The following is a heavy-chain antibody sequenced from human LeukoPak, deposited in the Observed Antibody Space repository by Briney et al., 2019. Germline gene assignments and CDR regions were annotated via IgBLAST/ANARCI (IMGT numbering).Heavy chain of an antibody. J-gene: IGHJ6*03. D-gene: IGHD3-9*01. CDR3: AKNVREADWYYYYMDV. Sequence: GGSLRLSCAASGFTFRSYAMSWVRQAPGKGLEWVSGISDSGSSTYYADSVKGRFTISRDNSKNTLFLQINSLRAEDTAVHYCAKNVREADWYYYYMDVWGKGTTVTVSS. V-gene: IGHV3-23*01. CDR2: ISDSGSST. CDR1: GFTFRSYA.